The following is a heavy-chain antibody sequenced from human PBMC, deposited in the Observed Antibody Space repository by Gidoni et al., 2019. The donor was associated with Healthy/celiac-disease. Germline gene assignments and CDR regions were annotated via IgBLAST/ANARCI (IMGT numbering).Heavy chain of an antibody. J-gene: IGHJ4*02. CDR2: SSGSGGST. D-gene: IGHD6-13*01. Sequence: EVPLLESGGGLVQPGGSLRLSCAASGFTFSSYAMSWVRQVPGKGLEWVSASSGSGGSTYYADSVKGRCTISRDNSKNTLYLQMNSLRAEDTAVYYCAKAAAAGLGFFDYWGQGTLVTVSS. CDR3: AKAAAAGLGFFDY. CDR1: GFTFSSYA. V-gene: IGHV3-23*01.